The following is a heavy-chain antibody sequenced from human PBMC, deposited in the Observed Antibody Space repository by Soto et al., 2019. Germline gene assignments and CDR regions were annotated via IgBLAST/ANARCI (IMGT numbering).Heavy chain of an antibody. CDR2: MNPNSGNT. CDR3: ARGRRCTQKLELLI. Sequence: QVQLVQSGAEVKKPGASVKVSCKASGYTFTSYDINWVRQATGQGLEWMGWMNPNSGNTGYAQKFQGRVTMTRNTSISTAYMELSSMRSEDTAVYYCARGRRCTQKLELLIWGQGTLVTVSS. V-gene: IGHV1-8*01. CDR1: GYTFTSYD. D-gene: IGHD1-7*01. J-gene: IGHJ4*02.